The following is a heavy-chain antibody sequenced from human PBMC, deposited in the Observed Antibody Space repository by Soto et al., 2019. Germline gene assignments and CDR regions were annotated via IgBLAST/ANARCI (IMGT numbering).Heavy chain of an antibody. CDR3: AKEDLLRGYSGYGHFDY. J-gene: IGHJ4*02. Sequence: EVQLVESGGGLVQPGGSLRLSCAASGFTFSNFGMHWVRQATGKGLEGVSAIGSSGDPYYPGSVKGRFTVSRESAKNSLYLQMNSLRPEDTAFYYCAKEDLLRGYSGYGHFDYWGQGTLVTVSS. D-gene: IGHD5-12*01. CDR1: GFTFSNFG. V-gene: IGHV3-13*05. CDR2: IGSSGDP.